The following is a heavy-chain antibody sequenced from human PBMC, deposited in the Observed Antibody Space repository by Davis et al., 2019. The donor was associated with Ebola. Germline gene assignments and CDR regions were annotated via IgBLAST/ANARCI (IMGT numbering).Heavy chain of an antibody. Sequence: MPSETLSLTCTVSGGSISSSSYYWGWIRQPPGKGLEWIGSIYYSGSTYYNPSLKSRVTISVDTSKNQFSLKLSSVTAADTAVYYCARIWHTSGDFDYWGQGTLVTVSS. V-gene: IGHV4-39*07. J-gene: IGHJ4*02. D-gene: IGHD2-21*01. CDR2: IYYSGST. CDR1: GGSISSSSYY. CDR3: ARIWHTSGDFDY.